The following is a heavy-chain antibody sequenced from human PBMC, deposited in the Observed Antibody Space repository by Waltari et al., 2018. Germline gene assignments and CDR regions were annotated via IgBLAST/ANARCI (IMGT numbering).Heavy chain of an antibody. V-gene: IGHV4-59*01. CDR3: ARDVGADYYYYMDV. Sequence: QVQLQESGPGLVKPSATLSLTCTVSGGSISSYYWSWLRQPPGKGLEWIGYIYYSGSTNYNPSLKSRVTISVDTSKNQFSLKLSSVTAADTAVYYCARDVGADYYYYMDVWGKGTTVTVSS. D-gene: IGHD1-26*01. CDR1: GGSISSYY. J-gene: IGHJ6*03. CDR2: IYYSGST.